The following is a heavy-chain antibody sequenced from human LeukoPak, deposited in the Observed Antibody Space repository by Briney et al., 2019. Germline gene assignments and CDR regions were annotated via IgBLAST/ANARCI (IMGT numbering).Heavy chain of an antibody. J-gene: IGHJ5*02. V-gene: IGHV1-24*01. CDR2: FDPEDGET. Sequence: ASVKVSCKVSGYTLTELSMHWVRQAPGKGLEWVGGFDPEDGETIYAQKFQGRVTMTEDTSADTAYMELSSLRSEDTAVYYCATDLATAIIKDQSNHWGQGTLVTVSS. D-gene: IGHD5-18*01. CDR1: GYTLTELS. CDR3: ATDLATAIIKDQSNH.